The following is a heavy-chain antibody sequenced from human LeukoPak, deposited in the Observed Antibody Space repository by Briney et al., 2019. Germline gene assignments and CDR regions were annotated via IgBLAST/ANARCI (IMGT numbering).Heavy chain of an antibody. CDR2: MSCDGGTT. J-gene: IGHJ4*02. CDR3: AEEYLEYGSGCLLDY. D-gene: IGHD6-19*01. CDR1: GFSFSTHG. V-gene: IGHV3-30*18. Sequence: GGSLRLSCAASGFSFSTHGMHWVRQAPGKGLVWVSVMSCDGGTTYYADSVKGRFTISRDNSKNTLCLQMNSLRAEDTSLYYGAEEYLEYGSGCLLDYWGQGTLVTVSS.